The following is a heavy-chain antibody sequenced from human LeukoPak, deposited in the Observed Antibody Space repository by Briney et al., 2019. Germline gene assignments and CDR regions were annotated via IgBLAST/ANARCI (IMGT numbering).Heavy chain of an antibody. CDR3: ASLDYKGGHYYYYYMDV. CDR2: ISSSSSTI. J-gene: IGHJ6*03. Sequence: GGSLRLSCAASGFTFSSYSMNWVRQAPGKGLEWVSYISSSSSTIYYADSVKGRFTISRDNAKNSLYLQMDSLRAEDTAVYYCASLDYKGGHYYYYYMDVWGKGTTVTVSS. V-gene: IGHV3-48*04. D-gene: IGHD3/OR15-3a*01. CDR1: GFTFSSYS.